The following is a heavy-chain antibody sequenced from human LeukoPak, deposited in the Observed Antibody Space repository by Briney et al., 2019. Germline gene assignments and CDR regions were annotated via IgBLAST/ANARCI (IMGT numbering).Heavy chain of an antibody. J-gene: IGHJ4*02. D-gene: IGHD3-3*01. CDR3: AKDPHFGGITGLDY. V-gene: IGHV3-23*01. CDR2: ISGSGGST. Sequence: QPGGSLRLSCAASGFTFSSYGMSWVRQAPGKGLEWVSAISGSGGSTYYADSVKGRFTISRDNSKNTLYLQMNSLRAEDTAVYYCAKDPHFGGITGLDYWGQGTLVTVSS. CDR1: GFTFSSYG.